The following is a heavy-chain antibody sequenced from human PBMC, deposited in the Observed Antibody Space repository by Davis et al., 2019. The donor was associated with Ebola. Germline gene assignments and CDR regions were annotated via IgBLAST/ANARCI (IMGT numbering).Heavy chain of an antibody. CDR3: ARPRDFWSGYDGMDV. J-gene: IGHJ6*02. V-gene: IGHV3-48*03. CDR1: GFTFRLYE. D-gene: IGHD3-3*01. CDR2: ITSDGTTK. Sequence: GESLKISCAASGFTFRLYEMNWIRQAPGKGLEWVSYITSDGTTKYYAASVKGRFSISRDNARNSLFLQMNSLRAEDTAVYYCARPRDFWSGYDGMDVWGQGTTVTVSS.